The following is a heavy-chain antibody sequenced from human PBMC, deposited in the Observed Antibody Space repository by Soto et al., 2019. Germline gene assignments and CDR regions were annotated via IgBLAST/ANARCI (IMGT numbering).Heavy chain of an antibody. Sequence: QVQLQESGPGLVKPSETLSLTCTVSGGSISSYYWSWIRQPPGKGLEWIGYIYYSGNTNYNPSLKSRVTISVDTSKNQFSLKLRSVTAADTAVYYCARVLRERSGFTGSLDYYYYYYMDVWGKGTTVTVSS. CDR1: GGSISSYY. V-gene: IGHV4-59*08. D-gene: IGHD3-9*01. CDR2: IYYSGNT. J-gene: IGHJ6*03. CDR3: ARVLRERSGFTGSLDYYYYYYMDV.